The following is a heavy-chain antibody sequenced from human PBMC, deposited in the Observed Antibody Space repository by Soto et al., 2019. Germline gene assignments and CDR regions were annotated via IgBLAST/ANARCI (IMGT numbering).Heavy chain of an antibody. CDR3: ARKWYGELGEGWFDP. D-gene: IGHD3-10*01. CDR1: GFIFSDFA. CDR2: ISSDGNNK. V-gene: IGHV3-30-3*01. J-gene: IGHJ5*02. Sequence: PGGSLRLSCAASGFIFSDFALHWVRQAPGEGLEWVTLISSDGNNKYYAHSVRGRFTVSRDNSKNTLYLEMDSPRADDTAIYYCARKWYGELGEGWFDPCGQGTLVTVSS.